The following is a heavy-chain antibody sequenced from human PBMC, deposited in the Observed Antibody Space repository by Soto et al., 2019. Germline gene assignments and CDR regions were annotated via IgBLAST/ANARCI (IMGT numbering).Heavy chain of an antibody. Sequence: SVKVSCKSSGGTFSSYAISWVRQAPGQGLDWMGGIIPIFGTANCAQKFQGRVTITADESTSTAYMELSSLRSEDTAVYYCARDWGYYYDSSGYYPNWFDPWGQGTLVTVSS. CDR3: ARDWGYYYDSSGYYPNWFDP. J-gene: IGHJ5*02. CDR2: IIPIFGTA. CDR1: GGTFSSYA. V-gene: IGHV1-69*01. D-gene: IGHD3-22*01.